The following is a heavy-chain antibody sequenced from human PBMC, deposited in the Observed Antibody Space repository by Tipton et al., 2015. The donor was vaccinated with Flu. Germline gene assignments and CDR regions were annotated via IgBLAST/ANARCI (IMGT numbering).Heavy chain of an antibody. CDR2: IYYSGST. D-gene: IGHD6-13*01. CDR1: GGSISSYY. V-gene: IGHV4-59*01. Sequence: LACTVSGGSISSYYWSWIRQPPGKGLEWIGYIYYSGSTNYNPSLKSRVTISVDTSKNQFSLKLSSVTAADTAVYYCARGENDGAASSWFDPWGQGTLVTVSS. CDR3: ARGENDGAASSWFDP. J-gene: IGHJ5*02.